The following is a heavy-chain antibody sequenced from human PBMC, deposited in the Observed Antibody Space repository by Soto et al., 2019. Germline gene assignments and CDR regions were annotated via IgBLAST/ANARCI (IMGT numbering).Heavy chain of an antibody. CDR1: GYTFTSYG. Sequence: GASVKVSCKASGYTFTSYGISWVRQAPGQGLEWMGWISAYNGNTNYAQKLQGRVTMTTDTSTSTAYMEPRSLRSDDTAVYYCARVIVVVPAANRWFDPWGQGTLVTVSS. J-gene: IGHJ5*02. D-gene: IGHD2-2*01. V-gene: IGHV1-18*01. CDR3: ARVIVVVPAANRWFDP. CDR2: ISAYNGNT.